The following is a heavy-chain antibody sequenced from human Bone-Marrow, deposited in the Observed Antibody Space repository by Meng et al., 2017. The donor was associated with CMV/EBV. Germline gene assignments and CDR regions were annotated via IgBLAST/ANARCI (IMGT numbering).Heavy chain of an antibody. CDR2: ITTTSSYI. CDR1: GFTFSSYN. J-gene: IGHJ4*02. CDR3: ATSSSKLY. Sequence: LRLSCAASGFTFSSYNMNWVRQAPGKGLEWVSSITTTSSYIYYADSVKGRFTVSRDNAKNSLYLQMNSLRAEDTAVYYCATSSSKLYWGQGTLVTVSS. D-gene: IGHD6-6*01. V-gene: IGHV3-21*01.